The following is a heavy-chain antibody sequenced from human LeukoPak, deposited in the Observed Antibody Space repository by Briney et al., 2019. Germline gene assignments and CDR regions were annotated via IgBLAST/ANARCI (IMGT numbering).Heavy chain of an antibody. V-gene: IGHV3-23*01. CDR3: AKDAHSGSYFDY. Sequence: PGSSLRLSCAASGFTFSSNAMCWVRQAPGKGLEWVSLISGTGGTTYYADSVKGRLTISRDNSKNTLYLQMNSLRVEDTAVYYCAKDAHSGSYFDYWGQGILVTVSS. CDR1: GFTFSSNA. J-gene: IGHJ4*01. D-gene: IGHD1-26*01. CDR2: ISGTGGTT.